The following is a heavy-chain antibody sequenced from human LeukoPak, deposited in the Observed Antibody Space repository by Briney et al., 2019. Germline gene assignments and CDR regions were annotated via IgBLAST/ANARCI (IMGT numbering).Heavy chain of an antibody. CDR3: ARVPIAARDGMDV. J-gene: IGHJ6*02. CDR1: GFTFSNYS. CDR2: ISSSSSYI. D-gene: IGHD6-6*01. V-gene: IGHV3-21*01. Sequence: PGGSLRLSCAASGFTFSNYSMNWVRQAPGKGLDWVSSISSSSSYIYYADSVKGRFTISRDNAKNSLYLQMNSLRAEDTAVCYCARVPIAARDGMDVWGQGTTVTVSS.